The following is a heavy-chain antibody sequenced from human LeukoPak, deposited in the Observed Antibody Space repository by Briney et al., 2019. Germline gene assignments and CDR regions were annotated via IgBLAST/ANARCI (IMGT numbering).Heavy chain of an antibody. J-gene: IGHJ3*02. Sequence: GASVKVSCKASGYTFTGYYMHWVRQAPGQGLEWMGRINPNSGGTNYAQKFQGRVTMTRDTSISTAYMELSRLRSDDTAVYYCARMDSSSSNRAFDIWGQGTMVTVSS. CDR1: GYTFTGYY. CDR3: ARMDSSSSNRAFDI. V-gene: IGHV1-2*06. CDR2: INPNSGGT. D-gene: IGHD6-6*01.